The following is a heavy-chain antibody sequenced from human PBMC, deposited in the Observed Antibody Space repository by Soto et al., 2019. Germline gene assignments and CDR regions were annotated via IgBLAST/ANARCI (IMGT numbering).Heavy chain of an antibody. V-gene: IGHV4-34*01. J-gene: IGHJ5*02. CDR3: ARCLHCSTGGPSDP. CDR1: GGSFSGYY. D-gene: IGHD7-27*01. Sequence: PSETLSLTCAVYGGSFSGYYWTWIRQPPGKGLEWIGEMWTSGGTTYNPSLRNRVTISVDTSKNHLSLTLTSVTAADTAIHYCARCLHCSTGGPSDPWGQGALVTVSS. CDR2: MWTSGGT.